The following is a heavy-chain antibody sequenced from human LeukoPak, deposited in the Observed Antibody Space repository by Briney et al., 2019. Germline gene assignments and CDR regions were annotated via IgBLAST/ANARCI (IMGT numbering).Heavy chain of an antibody. Sequence: GGSLRLSCAASGFTFSSYSMNWVRQAPGKGLEWVSSISSSSSYIYYADSVKGRFTISRDNAKNSLYLQMNSLRAEDTAVYYCARDFGAARRNPYYYYYYMDVWGKGTTVTVSS. J-gene: IGHJ6*03. D-gene: IGHD6-6*01. CDR2: ISSSSSYI. CDR3: ARDFGAARRNPYYYYYYMDV. V-gene: IGHV3-21*01. CDR1: GFTFSSYS.